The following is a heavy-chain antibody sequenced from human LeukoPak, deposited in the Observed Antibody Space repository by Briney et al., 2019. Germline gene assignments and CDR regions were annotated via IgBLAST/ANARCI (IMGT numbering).Heavy chain of an antibody. CDR2: IYTSGST. J-gene: IGHJ5*02. V-gene: IGHV4-61*02. CDR3: ARDDVTMVRGVIISPESGFDP. D-gene: IGHD3-10*01. Sequence: SETLSLTCTVSGGSISSSSYYWGWIRQPAGKGLEWIGRIYTSGSTNYNPSLKSRVTISVDTSKNQFSLKLSSVTAADTAVYYCARDDVTMVRGVIISPESGFDPWGQGTLVTVSS. CDR1: GGSISSSSYY.